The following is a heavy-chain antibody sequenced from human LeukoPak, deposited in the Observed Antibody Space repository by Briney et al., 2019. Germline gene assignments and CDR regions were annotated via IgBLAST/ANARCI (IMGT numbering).Heavy chain of an antibody. V-gene: IGHV3-7*03. CDR1: GFTFSNYW. D-gene: IGHD3-16*02. CDR2: IKQDGSEK. CDR3: ASLTPSF. J-gene: IGHJ4*02. Sequence: PGGSLRLSCTASGFTFSNYWMSWVRQAPGKGLEWVANIKQDGSEKYYVDSVKGRFTISRDEGKTSLYLQMNSLRVEDTAVYYCASLTPSFWGRGTLVTVSA.